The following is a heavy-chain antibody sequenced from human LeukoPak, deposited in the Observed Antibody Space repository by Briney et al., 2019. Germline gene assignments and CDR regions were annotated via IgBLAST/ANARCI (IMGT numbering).Heavy chain of an antibody. Sequence: GASVKVSCKASGYTFTGYYMHWVRQAPGQGLEWMGWINPNSGGTNYAQKFQGRVTMTRDTSISTAYMELSRLRSDDTAVYYCAREDYDFWSGYYFYYYYGMDVWGQGTTVTVSS. CDR1: GYTFTGYY. CDR3: AREDYDFWSGYYFYYYYGMDV. J-gene: IGHJ6*02. V-gene: IGHV1-2*02. D-gene: IGHD3-3*01. CDR2: INPNSGGT.